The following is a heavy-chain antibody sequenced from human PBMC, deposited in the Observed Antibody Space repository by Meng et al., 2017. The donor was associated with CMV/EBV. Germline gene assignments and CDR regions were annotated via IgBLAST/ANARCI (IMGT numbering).Heavy chain of an antibody. CDR2: ISYDGSNK. V-gene: IGHV3-30*19. J-gene: IGHJ6*02. CDR1: GFTFSSYG. CDR3: ARQMTSIAAAALYYYYGMDV. Sequence: GESLKISCAASGFTFSSYGMHWVRQAPGKGLEWVAVISYDGSNKYYADSVKGRFTISRDNSKNTLYLQMNSLRAEDTAVYYCARQMTSIAAAALYYYYGMDVWGQGTTVTVSS. D-gene: IGHD6-13*01.